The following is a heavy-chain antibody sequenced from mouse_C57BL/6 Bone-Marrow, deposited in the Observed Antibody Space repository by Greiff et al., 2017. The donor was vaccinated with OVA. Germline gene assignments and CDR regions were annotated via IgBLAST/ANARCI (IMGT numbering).Heavy chain of an antibody. Sequence: EVQLVESGGGLVQPKGSLKLSCAASGFTFTTYAMHWVRQAPGKGLEWVARIRSKSSNYATYYADSVKDRFTISRDDSQSMLYLQMNNLKTEDTAMYYCVRDFPHYDYHWYFDVWGTGTTVTVSS. J-gene: IGHJ1*03. D-gene: IGHD2-4*01. CDR3: VRDFPHYDYHWYFDV. CDR2: IRSKSSNYAT. V-gene: IGHV10-3*01. CDR1: GFTFTTYA.